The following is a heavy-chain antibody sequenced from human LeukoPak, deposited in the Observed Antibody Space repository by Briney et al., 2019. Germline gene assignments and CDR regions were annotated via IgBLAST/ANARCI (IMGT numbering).Heavy chain of an antibody. Sequence: GGSLRLSCAASGFTFSRYWMSWVRQAPGKGLEWVASIKQDGSERYYVDSVKGRFTISSDNAKNSVHVQMNSLRAEDTAVFYCARSTSWYHKFDYWGQGTLVTVSS. J-gene: IGHJ4*02. CDR1: GFTFSRYW. D-gene: IGHD6-19*01. CDR2: IKQDGSER. V-gene: IGHV3-7*04. CDR3: ARSTSWYHKFDY.